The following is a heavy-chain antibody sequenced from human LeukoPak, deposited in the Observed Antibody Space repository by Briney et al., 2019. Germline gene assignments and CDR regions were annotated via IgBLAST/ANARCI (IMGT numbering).Heavy chain of an antibody. Sequence: GGSLRLSCAASGFTFSHYGMTWVRQAPGKGLEWVSLIYSGGSTYYADSVKGRFTISRDNAKNSLYLQMNSLRAEDTAVYYCAREEDDYGDYVFDYWGQGTLVTVSS. CDR3: AREEDDYGDYVFDY. CDR2: IYSGGST. D-gene: IGHD4-17*01. CDR1: GFTFSHYG. V-gene: IGHV3-66*01. J-gene: IGHJ4*02.